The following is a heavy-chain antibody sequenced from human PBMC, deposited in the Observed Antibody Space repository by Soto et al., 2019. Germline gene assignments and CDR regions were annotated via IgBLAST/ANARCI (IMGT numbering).Heavy chain of an antibody. CDR3: ARDTGSYALDS. Sequence: QVQLLESGPGLVKPSETLSLTCTIYGGSISSYFWSWIRQPPGKGLEWIGYIHYSGTTVYSPSLKSLITMSIDTTEKQFTLNLTSVTAADTAVYYWARDTGSYALDSWGQGSMVTVSS. V-gene: IGHV4-59*01. J-gene: IGHJ4*02. D-gene: IGHD1-26*01. CDR1: GGSISSYF. CDR2: IHYSGTT.